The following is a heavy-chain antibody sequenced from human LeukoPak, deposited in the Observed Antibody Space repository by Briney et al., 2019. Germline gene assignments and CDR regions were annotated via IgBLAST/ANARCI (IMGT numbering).Heavy chain of an antibody. CDR1: GFTFSSYA. CDR3: AKGVQIVYYYYYMDV. CDR2: ISGSGGST. Sequence: PGGSLRLSCAVSGFTFSSYAMSWVRQAPGKGLEWVSAISGSGGSTYYADSVKGRFTISRDKSKNTLYRQMNSLRAEDTAVYYCAKGVQIVYYYYYMDVWGKGTTVTVSS. V-gene: IGHV3-23*01. J-gene: IGHJ6*03. D-gene: IGHD3-16*02.